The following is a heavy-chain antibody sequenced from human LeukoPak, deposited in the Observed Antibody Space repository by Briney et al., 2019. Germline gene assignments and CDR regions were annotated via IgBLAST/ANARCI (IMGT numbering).Heavy chain of an antibody. J-gene: IGHJ4*02. V-gene: IGHV3-23*01. D-gene: IGHD4-17*01. CDR3: ATEKRSTTAYDY. Sequence: GGSLRLSCAASGFSFSTYVMSWVRQAPGKGLAWASDISGSGGNTHYADSVKGRFTISRDNSKNTLYLQMNSLRAEDTALYYCATEKRSTTAYDYWGQGTLVTVSS. CDR1: GFSFSTYV. CDR2: ISGSGGNT.